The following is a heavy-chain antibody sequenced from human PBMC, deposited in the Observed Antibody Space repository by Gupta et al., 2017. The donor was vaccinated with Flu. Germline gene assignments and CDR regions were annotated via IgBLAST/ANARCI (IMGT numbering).Heavy chain of an antibody. CDR3: AKGGVYGTSTPIDY. Sequence: QAPWKCRGWVLGISLNSWSVGYADAVKGRITRSRDNAKNSLELNMNSLRAEHTALYFCAKGGVYGTSTPIDYWGQGTLVTVSS. CDR2: ISLNSWSV. J-gene: IGHJ4*02. V-gene: IGHV3-9*01. D-gene: IGHD2-8*01.